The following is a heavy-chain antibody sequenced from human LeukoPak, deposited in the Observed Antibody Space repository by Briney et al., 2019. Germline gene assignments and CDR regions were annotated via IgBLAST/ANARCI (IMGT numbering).Heavy chain of an antibody. CDR2: IIPIFGTA. Sequence: GALVKVSCKASGGTFSSYAISWVRQAPGQGLEWMGGIIPIFGTANYAQKFQGRVTITADESTSTAYMELSSLRSEDTAVYYCARGGPNGYTYAVRYYNWFDPWGQGTLVTVSS. CDR1: GGTFSSYA. J-gene: IGHJ5*02. CDR3: ARGGPNGYTYAVRYYNWFDP. D-gene: IGHD5-24*01. V-gene: IGHV1-69*01.